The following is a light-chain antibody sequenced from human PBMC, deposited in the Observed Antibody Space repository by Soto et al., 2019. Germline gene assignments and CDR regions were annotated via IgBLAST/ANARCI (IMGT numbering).Light chain of an antibody. Sequence: QSVLTQPASVSGSPGQSITISCTGTTSDVGTYDYVSWYQHQPGKAPKVMIYEVSNRPSGVSDRFSGSKSGNTASLTISGLQAEDEADYYCSSYVGASARVCGTGTKLTVL. CDR2: EVS. CDR3: SSYVGASARV. V-gene: IGLV2-14*01. J-gene: IGLJ1*01. CDR1: TSDVGTYDY.